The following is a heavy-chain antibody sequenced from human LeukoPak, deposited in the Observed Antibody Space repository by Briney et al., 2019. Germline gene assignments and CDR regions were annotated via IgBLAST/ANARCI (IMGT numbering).Heavy chain of an antibody. CDR3: ARDVPYYYDSSGYPCFDY. CDR2: IYYSGST. Sequence: SETLSLTCTVSGGSISSYYWSWIRQPPGKGLEWIGYIYYSGSTNYNPSLKSRVTISVDTSKNQFSLKLSSVTAADTAVYYCARDVPYYYDSSGYPCFDYWGQGTLVTVSS. J-gene: IGHJ4*02. CDR1: GGSISSYY. D-gene: IGHD3-22*01. V-gene: IGHV4-59*12.